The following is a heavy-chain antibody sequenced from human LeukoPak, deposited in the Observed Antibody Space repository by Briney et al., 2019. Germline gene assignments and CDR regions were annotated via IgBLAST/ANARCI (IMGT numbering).Heavy chain of an antibody. CDR1: GYTFTGYY. CDR2: INPSGGST. J-gene: IGHJ6*02. CDR3: ARGPFTYCSGGSCYSDYYYGMDV. Sequence: ASVKVSCKASGYTFTGYYMHWVRQAPGQGLEWMGIINPSGGSTSYAQKFQGRVTMTRDTSTSTVYMELSSLRSEDTTVYYCARGPFTYCSGGSCYSDYYYGMDVWGQGTTVTVSS. D-gene: IGHD2-15*01. V-gene: IGHV1-46*01.